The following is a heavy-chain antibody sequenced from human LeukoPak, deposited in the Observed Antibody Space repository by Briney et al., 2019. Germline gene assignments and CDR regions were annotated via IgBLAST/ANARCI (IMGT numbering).Heavy chain of an antibody. CDR1: GGSISSYY. Sequence: SETLSLTCTVSGGSISSYYWGWIRQPPGKGLEWIGSIYYSGSTYYNPSLKSRVTISVDTSKNQFSLKLSSVTAADTAVYYCARLLAGYARSSYYYYYMDVWGKGTTVTISS. D-gene: IGHD3-9*01. CDR2: IYYSGST. CDR3: ARLLAGYARSSYYYYYMDV. J-gene: IGHJ6*03. V-gene: IGHV4-39*07.